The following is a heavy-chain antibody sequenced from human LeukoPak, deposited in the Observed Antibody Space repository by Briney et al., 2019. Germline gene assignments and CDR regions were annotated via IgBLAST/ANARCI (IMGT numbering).Heavy chain of an antibody. J-gene: IGHJ2*01. Sequence: GGSLRLSCAASGFTFSSYSMNWVRQAPGKGLEWVSSISSSSSYIYYADSVKGRFTISRDNAKNSLYLQMNSLRAEDTAVYCCARDPGWYFDLWGRGTLVTVSS. CDR2: ISSSSSYI. CDR3: ARDPGWYFDL. V-gene: IGHV3-21*01. CDR1: GFTFSSYS.